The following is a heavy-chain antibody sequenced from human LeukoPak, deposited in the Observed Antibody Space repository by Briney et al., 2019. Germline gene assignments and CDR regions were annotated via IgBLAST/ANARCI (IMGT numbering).Heavy chain of an antibody. Sequence: GGSLRLSCTASGFTFCDYAISWARQAPGQGLEWLGFIRSKVYGETTVYAASVKGRFTVSRDDSNNLAYLEMNSLQTEDTAMYYCTRLVPYLDYWGQGTLVTVSS. J-gene: IGHJ4*02. CDR3: TRLVPYLDY. V-gene: IGHV3-49*04. CDR2: IRSKVYGETT. CDR1: GFTFCDYA. D-gene: IGHD2-2*01.